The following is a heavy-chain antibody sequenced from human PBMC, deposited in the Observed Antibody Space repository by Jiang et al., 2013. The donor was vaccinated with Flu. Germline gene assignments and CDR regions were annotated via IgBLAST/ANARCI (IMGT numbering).Heavy chain of an antibody. CDR2: IKGDGSEK. CDR3: GRGHYGLDV. CDR1: GFRFSDWW. V-gene: IGHV3-7*03. Sequence: VRLSCAASGFRFSDWWMSWVRQAPGKGLEWVAHIKGDGSEKYVVDSVNGRFTISRDNVKNSVYLQMNSLRADDTAVYYCGRGHYGLDVWGRGTTVTISS. J-gene: IGHJ6*02.